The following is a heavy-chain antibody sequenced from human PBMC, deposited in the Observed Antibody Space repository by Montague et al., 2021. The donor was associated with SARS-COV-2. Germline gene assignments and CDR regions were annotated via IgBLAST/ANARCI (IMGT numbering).Heavy chain of an antibody. CDR1: GGSFSDYY. CDR3: ARGRQHFNMIVVVMTGGEYFFDY. J-gene: IGHJ4*02. CDR2: INHRGTS. V-gene: IGHV4-34*01. D-gene: IGHD3-22*01. Sequence: SETLSLTYAVYGGSFSDYYWSWIRQPPGKGLEWIGEINHRGTSKYNPSLKSRVSISLYTSKNQFSLYLSSVTAADTAVYYCARGRQHFNMIVVVMTGGEYFFDYWGQGTLVTVSS.